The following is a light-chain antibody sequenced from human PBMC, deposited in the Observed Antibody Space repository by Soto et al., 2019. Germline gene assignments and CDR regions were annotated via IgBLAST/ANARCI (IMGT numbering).Light chain of an antibody. J-gene: IGKJ1*01. CDR1: ENIKNW. CDR3: QHYNSYSEA. Sequence: DIQMTQSPSTLSASVGDRVTITCRASENIKNWLAWYQQTAGKAPKVLISDASRLEAGVPSRFSGSGSGTDFTLTITSLQPDDFATYYCQHYNSYSEAFGQGTKVDI. CDR2: DAS. V-gene: IGKV1-5*01.